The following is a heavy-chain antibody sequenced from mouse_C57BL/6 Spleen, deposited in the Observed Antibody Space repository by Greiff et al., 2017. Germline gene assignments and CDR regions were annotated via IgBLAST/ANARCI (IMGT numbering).Heavy chain of an antibody. CDR3: AMIYDGYLYAMDY. CDR1: GYTFTSYW. D-gene: IGHD2-3*01. Sequence: VKLQQPGAELVKPGASVKVSCKASGYTFTSYWMHWVKQRPGQGLEWIGRIHPSDSDTNYNQKFKGKATLTVDKSSSTAYMQLSSLTSEDSAVYYCAMIYDGYLYAMDYWGQGTSVTVSS. CDR2: IHPSDSDT. V-gene: IGHV1-74*01. J-gene: IGHJ4*01.